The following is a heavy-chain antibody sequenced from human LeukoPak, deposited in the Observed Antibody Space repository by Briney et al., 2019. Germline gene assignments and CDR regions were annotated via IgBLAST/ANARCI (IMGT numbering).Heavy chain of an antibody. CDR1: GGSFSGYY. Sequence: SETLSLTCAVYGGSFSGYYWSWIRQPPGKGLEWIGEINHSGSTNYNPSLKSRVTISVDTSKNQFSLKLSSVTAADTAVYYCASGSSSVAFDIWGQGTMVTVSS. CDR2: INHSGST. J-gene: IGHJ3*02. V-gene: IGHV4-34*01. CDR3: ASGSSSVAFDI.